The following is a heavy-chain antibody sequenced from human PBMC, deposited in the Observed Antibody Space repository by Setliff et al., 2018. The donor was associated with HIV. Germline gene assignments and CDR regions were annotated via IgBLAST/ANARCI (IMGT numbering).Heavy chain of an antibody. CDR1: GFTFSTYR. CDR2: ISSSSSYI. D-gene: IGHD6-19*01. Sequence: GGSLRLSCAASGFTFSTYRMNWVRQAPGKGLEWVSSISSSSSYIYYADSLKGRFAISRDNAKNSLYLQMNSLRAEDTAVYYCARAVHSGWYYFDYWGQGTLVTVSS. J-gene: IGHJ4*02. CDR3: ARAVHSGWYYFDY. V-gene: IGHV3-21*01.